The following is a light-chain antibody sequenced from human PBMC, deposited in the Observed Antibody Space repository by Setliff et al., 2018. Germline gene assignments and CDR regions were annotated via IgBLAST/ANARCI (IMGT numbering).Light chain of an antibody. Sequence: ELTQPPSVSVAPGKTARITCGGNNIGSKSVHWYQQKPGQAPVLVIYYDSDRPSGIPERFSGSKSGTSASLAITGLQAEDEADYYCQPYDSSLGGSVVLGGGTKVTVL. J-gene: IGLJ2*01. V-gene: IGLV3-21*01. CDR2: YDS. CDR1: NIGSKS. CDR3: QPYDSSLGGSVV.